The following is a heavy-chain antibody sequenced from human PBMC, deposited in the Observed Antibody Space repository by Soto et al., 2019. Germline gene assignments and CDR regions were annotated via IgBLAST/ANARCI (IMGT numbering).Heavy chain of an antibody. CDR1: GYTLTELS. D-gene: IGHD4-17*01. Sequence: ASVKVSCKVSGYTLTELSMHWVRQAPGKGLEWMGGFDPEDGETIYAQKFQGRVTMTEDTSTDTAYMELSSLRSEDTAVYYCATDRGITVTTRNWFDPWGQGTLVTVSS. V-gene: IGHV1-24*01. J-gene: IGHJ5*02. CDR3: ATDRGITVTTRNWFDP. CDR2: FDPEDGET.